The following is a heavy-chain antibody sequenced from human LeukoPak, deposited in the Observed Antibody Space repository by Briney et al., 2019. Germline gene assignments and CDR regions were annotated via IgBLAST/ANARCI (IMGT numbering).Heavy chain of an antibody. CDR1: GYTFTGYY. D-gene: IGHD5-18*01. J-gene: IGHJ4*02. CDR3: ARGTGYSYGCFDY. CDR2: INPNSGGT. Sequence: GAPVKVSCKASGYTFTGYYMHWVRQAPGQGLEWMGWINPNSGGTNYAQKFQGRVTMTRDTSISTAYMELSRLRSDDTAVYYCARGTGYSYGCFDYWGQGTLVTVSS. V-gene: IGHV1-2*02.